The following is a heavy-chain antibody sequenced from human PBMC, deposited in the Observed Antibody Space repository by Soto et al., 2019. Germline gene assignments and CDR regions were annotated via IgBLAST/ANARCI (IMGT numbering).Heavy chain of an antibody. J-gene: IGHJ5*02. CDR2: ISGYNGNT. CDR1: GYIFINYG. CDR3: ARDEVPAANWLDR. Sequence: ASVKVSCKASGYIFINYGITWVRQAPGQGLEWMGWISGYNGNTKYADKLQGRVTMTTDASTTTAYMELRSLRSDDTAVYYCARDEVPAANWLDRWGQGTLVTVSS. D-gene: IGHD2-2*01. V-gene: IGHV1-18*01.